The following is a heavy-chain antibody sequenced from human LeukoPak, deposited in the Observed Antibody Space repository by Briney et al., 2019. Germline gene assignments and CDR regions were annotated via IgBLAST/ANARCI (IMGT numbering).Heavy chain of an antibody. J-gene: IGHJ4*02. D-gene: IGHD3-22*01. V-gene: IGHV3-11*04. CDR2: ISSSGNTI. CDR1: GFTFSKYY. Sequence: GGSLRLSCAASGFTFSKYYMSWIRQAPGKGLEWVSYISSSGNTIYYADSVKGRFTISRDNAKNSLYLQMNSLRAEDTAVYYCARASFSYDSTTYYYEDYWGQGTLVTVSS. CDR3: ARASFSYDSTTYYYEDY.